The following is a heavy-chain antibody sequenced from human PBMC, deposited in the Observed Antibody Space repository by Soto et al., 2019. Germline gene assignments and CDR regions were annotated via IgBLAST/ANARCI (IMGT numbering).Heavy chain of an antibody. Sequence: EVQLLDSGGGLVQPGGSLTLSCVASGFTFVNYGMTWVRQAPGKGLEWVSGISVSGENVNYAESVKGRFTMSRDNSKNTVYLQRYSLRADDTDAYYCAKGEEDYGDQVHFDSWGQGTLVIFSS. CDR1: GFTFVNYG. J-gene: IGHJ4*02. CDR2: ISVSGENV. CDR3: AKGEEDYGDQVHFDS. V-gene: IGHV3-23*01. D-gene: IGHD4-17*01.